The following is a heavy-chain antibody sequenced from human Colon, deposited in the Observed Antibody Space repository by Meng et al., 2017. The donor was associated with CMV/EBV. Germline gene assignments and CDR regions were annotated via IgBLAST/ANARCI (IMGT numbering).Heavy chain of an antibody. J-gene: IGHJ4*02. CDR1: GGTFINYV. CDR3: ARGPRGFGEYYLDS. V-gene: IGHV1-69*04. D-gene: IGHD3-10*01. CDR2: YIPIEDRA. Sequence: SVKVSCKSSGGTFINYVIDWVRQAPGQGLEWMGRYIPIEDRAKSAQKFQDRLTITADKSASTAHLELSSLRSDDTAIYYCARGPRGFGEYYLDSWGPGMEVTVSS.